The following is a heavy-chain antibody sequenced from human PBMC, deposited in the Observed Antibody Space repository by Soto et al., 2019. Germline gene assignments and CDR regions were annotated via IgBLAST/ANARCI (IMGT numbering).Heavy chain of an antibody. CDR1: GFTFSSYG. CDR3: ARCLPRWEAAVPGGFDY. D-gene: IGHD6-13*01. V-gene: IGHV3-33*01. Sequence: GGSLRLSCAASGFTFSSYGMHWVRQAPGKGLEWVAVIWYDGSNKYYADSVKGRFTISRDNSKNTLYLQMNSLRAEDTAVYYCARCLPRWEAAVPGGFDYWGQGTLVTVSS. CDR2: IWYDGSNK. J-gene: IGHJ4*02.